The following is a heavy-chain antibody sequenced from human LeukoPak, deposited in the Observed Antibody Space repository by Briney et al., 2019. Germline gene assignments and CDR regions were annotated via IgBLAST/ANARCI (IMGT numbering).Heavy chain of an antibody. CDR2: INPTSGST. D-gene: IGHD3-22*01. V-gene: IGHV1-46*01. CDR3: ARLGYYYDSLGHYDY. CDR1: GYTFTNYY. Sequence: ASVKVSCKASGYTFTNYYIHWVRQAPGQGLEWMGIINPTSGSTAYTQKFQGRVTMTRDTSTSTVYMELSSLRSDDTAVYYCARLGYYYDSLGHYDYWGQGTLAIVSS. J-gene: IGHJ4*02.